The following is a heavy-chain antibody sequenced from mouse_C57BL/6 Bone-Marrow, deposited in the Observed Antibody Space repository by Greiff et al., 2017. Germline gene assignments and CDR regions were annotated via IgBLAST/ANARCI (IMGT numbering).Heavy chain of an antibody. D-gene: IGHD2-4*01. CDR2: ISYDGSN. Sequence: EVHLVESGPGLVKPSQSLSLTCSVTGYSITSGYYWNWIRQFPGNKLEWMGYISYDGSNNYNPSLKNRISITRDTSKNQFFLKLNSVTTEDTATYYCAREIYDYDWYFDVWGTGTTVTVSS. CDR1: GYSITSGYY. V-gene: IGHV3-6*01. J-gene: IGHJ1*03. CDR3: AREIYDYDWYFDV.